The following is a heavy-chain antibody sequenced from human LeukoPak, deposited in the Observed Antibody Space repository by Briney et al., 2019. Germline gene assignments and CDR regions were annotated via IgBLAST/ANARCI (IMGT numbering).Heavy chain of an antibody. J-gene: IGHJ4*02. Sequence: PSETLSLTCGVYGGSFSGYYWSWIRQHPGKGLEWIGYIYYSGSTYYNPSLKSRVTISVDTSKNQFSLKLSSVTAADTAVYYCAREARYCGGDCYSPIDYWGQGTLVTVSS. D-gene: IGHD2-21*02. CDR3: AREARYCGGDCYSPIDY. V-gene: IGHV4-31*11. CDR2: IYYSGST. CDR1: GGSFSGYY.